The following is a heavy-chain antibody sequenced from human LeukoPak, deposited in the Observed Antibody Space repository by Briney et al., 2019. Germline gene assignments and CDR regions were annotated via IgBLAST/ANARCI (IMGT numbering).Heavy chain of an antibody. CDR3: ARVSPSLIVVIFDI. CDR1: GYTFTSYG. Sequence: ASVKVSCKASGYTFTSYGISWVRQAPGQGLEWMGWISAYNDNTNYAQKLQGRVTMTTDTSTSTAYMELRSLRSDDTAVYYCARVSPSLIVVIFDIWGQGTMVTVSS. J-gene: IGHJ3*02. V-gene: IGHV1-18*01. D-gene: IGHD3-22*01. CDR2: ISAYNDNT.